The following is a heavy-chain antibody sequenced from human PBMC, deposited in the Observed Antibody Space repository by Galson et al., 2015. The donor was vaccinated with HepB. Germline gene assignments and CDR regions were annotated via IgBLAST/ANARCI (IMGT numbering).Heavy chain of an antibody. V-gene: IGHV3-30*18. D-gene: IGHD6-13*01. CDR3: AKESGSSWYLSAYYYYGMDV. J-gene: IGHJ6*02. CDR2: ISYDGSNK. CDR1: GFTFSSYG. Sequence: SLRLSCAASGFTFSSYGMHWVRQAPGKGLEWVAVISYDGSNKYYADSVKGRFTISRDNSKNTLYLQMNSLRAEDTAVYYCAKESGSSWYLSAYYYYGMDVWGQGTTVTVSS.